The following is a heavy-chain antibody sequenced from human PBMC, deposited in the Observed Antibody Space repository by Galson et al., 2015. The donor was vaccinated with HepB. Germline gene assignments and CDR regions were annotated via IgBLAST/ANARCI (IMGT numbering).Heavy chain of an antibody. J-gene: IGHJ6*03. CDR1: GFTFSSYG. V-gene: IGHV3-30*03. Sequence: PLRLSCAASGFTFSSYGMHWVRQAPGKGLEWVAVISYDGSNKYYADSVKGRFTISRDNSKNKLYLQMNSLRAEDTAVYYCATGPALSHTNYYYYMDVWGKGTTVTVSS. CDR3: ATGPALSHTNYYYYMDV. CDR2: ISYDGSNK. D-gene: IGHD1-1*01.